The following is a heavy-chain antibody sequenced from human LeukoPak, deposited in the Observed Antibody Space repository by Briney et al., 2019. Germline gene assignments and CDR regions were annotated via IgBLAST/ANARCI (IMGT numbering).Heavy chain of an antibody. V-gene: IGHV1-2*02. CDR2: INPNSGGT. J-gene: IGHJ3*02. D-gene: IGHD6-13*01. Sequence: ASVKVSCKASGYTFTGYYIHWVRQAPGQGLEWMGWINPNSGGTNHAQKFQGRVTMTRDTSINTAYMELSRLRSDDTAMYYCARHSSHTVAFGIWGQGTMVTVSS. CDR3: ARHSSHTVAFGI. CDR1: GYTFTGYY.